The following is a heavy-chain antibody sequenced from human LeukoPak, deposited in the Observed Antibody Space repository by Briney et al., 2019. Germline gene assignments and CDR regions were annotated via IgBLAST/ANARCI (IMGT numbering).Heavy chain of an antibody. CDR2: IYHTGST. CDR1: GASTSSGTYS. D-gene: IGHD3-10*01. V-gene: IGHV4-30-2*01. Sequence: PSETLSLTCTVSGASTSSGTYSWSWIRQPPGEGLEWIGYIYHTGSTYYNPSLKGRVTISVDRSKNQFSLNLNFVTAADTALYYCARGDGPGSGRWFDPWGQGTLITVSS. J-gene: IGHJ5*02. CDR3: ARGDGPGSGRWFDP.